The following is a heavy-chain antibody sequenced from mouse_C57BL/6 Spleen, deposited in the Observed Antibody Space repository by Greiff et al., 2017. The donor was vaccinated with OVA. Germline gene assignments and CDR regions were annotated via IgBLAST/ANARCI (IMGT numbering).Heavy chain of an antibody. D-gene: IGHD1-1*01. Sequence: QVQLQQPGAELVRPGSSVKLSCKASGYTFTSYWMHWVKQRPIQGLEWIGNIDPSDSETHYNQKFKDKATLTVDKSSSTAYMQLSSLTSEDSAVYYGARGGYYGSSFAWFAYWGQGTLVTVSA. CDR3: ARGGYYGSSFAWFAY. J-gene: IGHJ3*01. V-gene: IGHV1-52*01. CDR2: IDPSDSET. CDR1: GYTFTSYW.